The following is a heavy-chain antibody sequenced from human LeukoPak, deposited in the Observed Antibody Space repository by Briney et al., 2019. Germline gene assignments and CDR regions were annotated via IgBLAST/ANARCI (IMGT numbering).Heavy chain of an antibody. V-gene: IGHV3-74*01. CDR3: TREGVTGTGDS. Sequence: GGSLRLSCAASGFTFSNAWMSWVRQAPGKGLVWVSRINIDGSRTTYADSVKGRFTISRDNAKNTLYLQMNSLRVEDTAVYHCTREGVTGTGDSWGQGTLVTVSS. CDR1: GFTFSNAW. J-gene: IGHJ4*02. CDR2: INIDGSRT. D-gene: IGHD6-19*01.